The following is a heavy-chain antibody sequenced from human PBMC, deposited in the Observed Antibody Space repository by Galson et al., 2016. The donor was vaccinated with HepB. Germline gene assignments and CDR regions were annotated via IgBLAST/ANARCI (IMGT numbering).Heavy chain of an antibody. J-gene: IGHJ6*04. V-gene: IGHV3-13*01. CDR3: ARGKSLWTTPWNYGLDV. D-gene: IGHD4-17*01. Sequence: SLRLSCAASGFSFSLYDMHWVRQVTGKGLEWVSAIGTAPGDTNYLDSVKGRFTISRENADTSLYLQMNSLRPGDTAVYYCARGKSLWTTPWNYGLDVWGKGTTVTVSS. CDR1: GFSFSLYD. CDR2: IGTAPGDT.